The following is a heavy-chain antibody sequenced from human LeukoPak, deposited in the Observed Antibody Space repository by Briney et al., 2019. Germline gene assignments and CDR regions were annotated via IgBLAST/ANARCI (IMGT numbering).Heavy chain of an antibody. CDR3: ASPFSYDISTGQPFDY. Sequence: PSETLSLTCTVSGGSVSSGSFYWSWIRQPPGKGPEWIGYIYYSGNTNYNPSLKSRVTISVDTSKNQFSLKLSSVTAADTAVYYCASPFSYDISTGQPFDYWGQGTLVTVSS. V-gene: IGHV4-61*01. D-gene: IGHD3-9*01. J-gene: IGHJ4*02. CDR2: IYYSGNT. CDR1: GGSVSSGSFY.